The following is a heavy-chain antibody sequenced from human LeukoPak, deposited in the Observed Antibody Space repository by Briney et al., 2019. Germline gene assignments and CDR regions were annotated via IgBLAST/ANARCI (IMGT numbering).Heavy chain of an antibody. D-gene: IGHD2-2*01. CDR1: GFTLSSYS. CDR2: ISSSSSYI. V-gene: IGHV3-21*01. J-gene: IGHJ6*03. Sequence: GGSLRLSCAASGFTLSSYSMNWVRQPPGKGLEWVSSISSSSSYIYYTDSVKRRFTISRDNAKNSLFLQLNSLRAEYTAVYYCARAQEATFPNCSSTSCLLYYYYYMDVWGKGTTVTGSS. CDR3: ARAQEATFPNCSSTSCLLYYYYYMDV.